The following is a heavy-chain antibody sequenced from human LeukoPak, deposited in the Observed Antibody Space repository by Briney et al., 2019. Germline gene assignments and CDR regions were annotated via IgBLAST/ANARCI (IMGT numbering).Heavy chain of an antibody. V-gene: IGHV3-11*06. CDR1: GFTFSDYY. J-gene: IGHJ4*02. CDR2: ISSSRSYT. Sequence: KAGGSLRLSCAASGFTFSDYYMSWIRQAPGKGLEWVSYISSSRSYTNYADSVKGRFTISRDNAKNSLYLQMNSLRAEDTAVYYCARDLNGSENDYWGQGTLVTVSS. D-gene: IGHD3-10*01. CDR3: ARDLNGSENDY.